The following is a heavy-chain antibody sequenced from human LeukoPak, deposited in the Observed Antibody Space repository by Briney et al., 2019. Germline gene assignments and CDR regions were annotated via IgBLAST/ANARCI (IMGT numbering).Heavy chain of an antibody. D-gene: IGHD3-10*01. CDR2: IYPVDSDT. CDR1: GYSFTSYW. V-gene: IGHV5-51*01. CDR3: ARQRKTYYYGSGSYTSDWFDP. Sequence: GESLKISCTGSGYSFTSYWIGWVRQMPGKGLEWMGIIYPVDSDTRYSPSFQGQVTISADKSISTAYLQWSSLKASDTAMYYCARQRKTYYYGSGSYTSDWFDPWGQGTLVTVSS. J-gene: IGHJ5*02.